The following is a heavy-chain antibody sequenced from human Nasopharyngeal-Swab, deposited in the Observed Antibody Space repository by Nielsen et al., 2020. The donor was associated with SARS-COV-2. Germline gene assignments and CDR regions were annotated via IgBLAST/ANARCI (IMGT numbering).Heavy chain of an antibody. J-gene: IGHJ4*02. V-gene: IGHV3-23*01. CDR1: GFTFSSYA. CDR3: AKALLHIVVVTAPGGY. D-gene: IGHD2-21*02. Sequence: LSLTCAVSGFTFSSYAMSWVRQAPGKGLEWVSAISGSGGSTYYADSVKGRFTISRDNSKNTLYLQMNSLRAEDTAVYYCAKALLHIVVVTAPGGYWGQGTLVTVSS. CDR2: ISGSGGST.